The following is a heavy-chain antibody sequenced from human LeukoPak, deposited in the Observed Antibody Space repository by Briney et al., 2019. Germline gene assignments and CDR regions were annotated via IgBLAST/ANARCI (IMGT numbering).Heavy chain of an antibody. CDR1: GGSISSSSYY. V-gene: IGHV4-39*01. Sequence: PSETLSLTCTVSGGSISSSSYYWGWIRQPPGKGLEWIGSIYYSGSTYYNPSLKSRVTISVDTSKNQFSLKLSSVTAADTAVYYCARHRYNWNDHELHYFDYWGQGTLVTVSS. CDR2: IYYSGST. J-gene: IGHJ4*02. D-gene: IGHD1-20*01. CDR3: ARHRYNWNDHELHYFDY.